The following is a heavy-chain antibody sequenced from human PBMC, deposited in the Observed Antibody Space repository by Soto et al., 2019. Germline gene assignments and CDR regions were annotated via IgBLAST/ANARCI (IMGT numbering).Heavy chain of an antibody. V-gene: IGHV3-13*01. CDR1: GFTFSSYD. CDR3: ARDPFPIAASGDKGYYYMDV. D-gene: IGHD6-6*01. J-gene: IGHJ6*03. CDR2: IGTAGDT. Sequence: GGSLRLSCAASGFTFSSYDMHWVRQATGKGLEWVSAIGTAGDTYYPGSVKGRLTISRENAKNSWYLQMNNRRAGETAVYYCARDPFPIAASGDKGYYYMDVWGKGTTVTVSS.